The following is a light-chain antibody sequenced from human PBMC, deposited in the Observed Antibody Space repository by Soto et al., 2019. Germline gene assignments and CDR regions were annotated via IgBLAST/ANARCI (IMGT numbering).Light chain of an antibody. V-gene: IGKV3-15*01. J-gene: IGKJ4*02. CDR3: QQRYTYPLT. CDR1: QSVISN. Sequence: EMLMTQSPVSLSVSPGESATISCRASQSVISNLDWYQQKPGQAPRLLMYGASTWAGGVPARFTGSGSGTEFTLTISSLQSEDFAVYYCQQRYTYPLTFGGGTKVDI. CDR2: GAS.